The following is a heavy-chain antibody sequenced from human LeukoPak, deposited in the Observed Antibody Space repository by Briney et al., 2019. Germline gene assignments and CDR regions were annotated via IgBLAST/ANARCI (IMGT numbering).Heavy chain of an antibody. J-gene: IGHJ4*02. CDR2: IYYSGST. V-gene: IGHV4-59*12. CDR3: ARVSSSSWTVLWY. Sequence: KTSETLSLTCTVSGGSISSYYWSWIRQPPGKGLEWIGYIYYSGSTNYNPSLKSRVTISVDTSKNQFSLKLSSVTAADTAVYYCARVSSSSWTVLWYWGQGTLVTVSS. D-gene: IGHD6-13*01. CDR1: GGSISSYY.